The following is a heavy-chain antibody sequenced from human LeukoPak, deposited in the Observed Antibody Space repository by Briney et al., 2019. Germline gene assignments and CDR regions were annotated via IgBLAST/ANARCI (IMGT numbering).Heavy chain of an antibody. J-gene: IGHJ4*02. Sequence: GASVKVSCKASGYTFTSYGISWVRQAPGQGLEWMGWISAYNGNTNYAQKFQGRVTMTRDTSISTAYMELSRLRSDDTAVYYCARVKDFWSGKGFDYWGQGTLVTVSS. D-gene: IGHD3-3*01. V-gene: IGHV1-18*01. CDR2: ISAYNGNT. CDR3: ARVKDFWSGKGFDY. CDR1: GYTFTSYG.